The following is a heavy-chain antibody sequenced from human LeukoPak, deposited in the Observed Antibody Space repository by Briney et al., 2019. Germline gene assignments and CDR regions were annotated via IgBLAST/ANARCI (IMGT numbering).Heavy chain of an antibody. D-gene: IGHD3-10*01. CDR1: GFTFSSYT. CDR2: ISSSSSYI. V-gene: IGHV3-21*01. Sequence: GGSLRLSCAASGFTFSSYTMNWVRQAPGKGLEWVSSISSSSSYIYYADSVKGRFTISRDNAKNSLYLQMNSLRAEDTAMYYCARDGWFGDYNWFDPWGQGTLVTVSS. J-gene: IGHJ5*02. CDR3: ARDGWFGDYNWFDP.